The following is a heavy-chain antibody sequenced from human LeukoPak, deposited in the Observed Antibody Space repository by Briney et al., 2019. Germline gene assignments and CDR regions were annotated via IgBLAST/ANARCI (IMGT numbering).Heavy chain of an antibody. V-gene: IGHV2-70*01. CDR3: ARALAVAGGSPFDY. CDR2: IDWDDDK. CDR1: GFSLTTSGVC. D-gene: IGHD6-19*01. Sequence: SGPTLVNPTQTLTLTCTFYGFSLTTSGVCVTWIRQPQGKALEWLALIDWDDDKYYSASLKTRLTISKDTSKNQVVLTMTNLDPVDTATFYCARALAVAGGSPFDYWGQGTLVTVSS. J-gene: IGHJ4*02.